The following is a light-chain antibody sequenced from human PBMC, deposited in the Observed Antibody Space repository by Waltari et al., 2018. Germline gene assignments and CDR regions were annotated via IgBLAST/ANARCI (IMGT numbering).Light chain of an antibody. CDR2: DTS. J-gene: IGLJ3*02. Sequence: QPVVTQEPSLTVSPGGTVTLTFGSSTGAVTSGHSPYWFQQKPGQAPSTLIYDTSSKHPRAPARFSGALLGGKAALTLSGAQPEDEAEYYCWLQYSGPWVFGGGTKLTVL. V-gene: IGLV7-46*01. CDR1: TGAVTSGHS. CDR3: WLQYSGPWV.